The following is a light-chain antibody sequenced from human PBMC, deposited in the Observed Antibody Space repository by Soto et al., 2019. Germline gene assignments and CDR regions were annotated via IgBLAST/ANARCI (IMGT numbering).Light chain of an antibody. J-gene: IGKJ3*01. CDR1: QSVSSY. V-gene: IGKV3-11*01. Sequence: EIVLTQSPATLSLSPGERATLSCRASQSVSSYLAWYQQKPGQAPRLLIYDASNRATGIPARFSGSGSGTDFTLTISSLEPEDFAVYYCQYRSNWPPTFGPGTKVDIK. CDR3: QYRSNWPPT. CDR2: DAS.